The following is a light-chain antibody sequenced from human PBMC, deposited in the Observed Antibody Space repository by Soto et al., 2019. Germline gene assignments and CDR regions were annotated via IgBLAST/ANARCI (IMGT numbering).Light chain of an antibody. Sequence: DIQLTQSPSFLAASVGDRVTVSCRASQDISTSLAWFQQKAGKVPQLLVYPASTLQDGVPSRFSGSGSGTYFTLTINNLQAEDFATYYFQHLRTCPFSVGQGTQLDIK. CDR1: QDISTS. CDR2: PAS. V-gene: IGKV1-9*01. CDR3: QHLRTCPFS. J-gene: IGKJ2*03.